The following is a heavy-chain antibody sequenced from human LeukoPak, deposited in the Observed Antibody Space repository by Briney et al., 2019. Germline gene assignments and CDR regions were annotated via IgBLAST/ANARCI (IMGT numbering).Heavy chain of an antibody. D-gene: IGHD1-7*01. CDR1: GYSFTSYW. CDR2: IYPSDSDT. CDR3: ARPSNWNFAGD. Sequence: GESLKISCKGFGYSFTSYWIGWVRQMPGKGLEWMGIIYPSDSDTRYSPSFQGQVTISADKSISTAYLQWSSLKASDTAMYYCARPSNWNFAGDWGQGTLVTVSS. J-gene: IGHJ4*02. V-gene: IGHV5-51*01.